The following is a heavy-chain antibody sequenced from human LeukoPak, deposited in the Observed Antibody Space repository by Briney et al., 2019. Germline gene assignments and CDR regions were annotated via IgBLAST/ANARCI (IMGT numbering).Heavy chain of an antibody. J-gene: IGHJ3*02. CDR1: GYTFTSYG. CDR3: AREGDFWSGSDAFDI. Sequence: ASVKVSCTASGYTFTSYGISWVRQAPGQGLEWMGWISAYNGNTNYAQKLQGRVTMTTDTSTSTAYMELRSLRSDDTAVYYCAREGDFWSGSDAFDIWGQGTMVTVSS. D-gene: IGHD3-3*01. V-gene: IGHV1-18*01. CDR2: ISAYNGNT.